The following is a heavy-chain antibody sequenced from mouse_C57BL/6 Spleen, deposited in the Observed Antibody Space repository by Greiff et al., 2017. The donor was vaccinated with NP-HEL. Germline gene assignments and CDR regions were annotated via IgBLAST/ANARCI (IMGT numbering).Heavy chain of an antibody. D-gene: IGHD2-1*01. J-gene: IGHJ3*01. CDR2: ILPGSGST. CDR3: ARGNGNPWFAY. CDR1: GYTFTGYW. V-gene: IGHV1-9*01. Sequence: VKLQQSGAELMKPGASVKLSCKATGYTFTGYWIEWVKQRPGHGLEWIGEILPGSGSTNYNEKFKGKATFTADTSSNTAYMQLSSLTTEDSAIYYCARGNGNPWFAYWGQGTLVTVSA.